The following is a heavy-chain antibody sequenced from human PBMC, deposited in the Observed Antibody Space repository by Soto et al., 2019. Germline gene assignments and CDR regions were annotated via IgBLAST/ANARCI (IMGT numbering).Heavy chain of an antibody. D-gene: IGHD1-26*01. CDR1: GGTFSSYA. J-gene: IGHJ5*02. Sequence: ASVKVSCKASGGTFSSYAISWVRQAPGQGLEWMGGIIPIFGTANYAQKFQGRVTITADKSTSTAYMELSSLRSEDTAVYYCARRELLNSNWFDPWGQGTLVTVSS. V-gene: IGHV1-69*06. CDR2: IIPIFGTA. CDR3: ARRELLNSNWFDP.